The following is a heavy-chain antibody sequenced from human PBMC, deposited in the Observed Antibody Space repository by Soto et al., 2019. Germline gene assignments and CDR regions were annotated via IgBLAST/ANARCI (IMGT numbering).Heavy chain of an antibody. V-gene: IGHV1-18*01. Sequence: ASVKVSCKASGYTFTSYGISWVRQAPGQGLEWMGWIGAYNGNTDYAQKLQGRVTMTTDTSTSTAYMELRSLRSDDTAVYYCARFGGSGSPFYYFDYWGQGTLVTVSS. CDR2: IGAYNGNT. CDR3: ARFGGSGSPFYYFDY. J-gene: IGHJ4*02. CDR1: GYTFTSYG. D-gene: IGHD3-10*01.